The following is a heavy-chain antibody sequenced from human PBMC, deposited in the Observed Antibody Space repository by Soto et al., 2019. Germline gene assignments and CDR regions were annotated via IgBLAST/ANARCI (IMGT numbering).Heavy chain of an antibody. Sequence: SETLSLTCAVYGGSFSGYYWSWIRQPPGKGLEWIGEINHSGSTNYNPSLKSRVTISVDTSKNQFSLKLSSVTAADTAVYYCARGIRGSGSYYKPNWFDPWGQGTLVTVSS. CDR3: ARGIRGSGSYYKPNWFDP. J-gene: IGHJ5*02. D-gene: IGHD3-10*01. V-gene: IGHV4-34*01. CDR2: INHSGST. CDR1: GGSFSGYY.